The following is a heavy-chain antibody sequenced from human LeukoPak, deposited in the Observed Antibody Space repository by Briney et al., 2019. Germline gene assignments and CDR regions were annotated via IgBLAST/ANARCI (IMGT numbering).Heavy chain of an antibody. D-gene: IGHD1-26*01. V-gene: IGHV4-61*02. CDR2: IYTSGST. CDR3: ARSRVGATFDY. J-gene: IGHJ4*02. Sequence: SETLSLTCTVSGGSISSGSCYWSWIRQPAGKGLEWIGRIYTSGSTNYNPSLKRRVTISVDTSKNQFSLKLSSVTAADTAVYYCARSRVGATFDYWGQGTLVTVSS. CDR1: GGSISSGSCY.